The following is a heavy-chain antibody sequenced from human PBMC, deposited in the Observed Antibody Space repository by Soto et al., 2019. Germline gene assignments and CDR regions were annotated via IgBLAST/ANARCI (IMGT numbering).Heavy chain of an antibody. J-gene: IGHJ4*02. V-gene: IGHV4-34*01. D-gene: IGHD1-26*01. CDR3: ARGLISGSHYSGGWYYFDY. Sequence: QVQLQQWGAGLLKPSETLSLTCAVYGGSFNGYIWGWIRQPPGKGLQWIGQINHSGSANYNPSLSRGVAISVHASISQCSLELSCGTAADAAVYYCARGLISGSHYSGGWYYFDYGGQGAVVTVSS. CDR1: GGSFNGYI. CDR2: INHSGSA.